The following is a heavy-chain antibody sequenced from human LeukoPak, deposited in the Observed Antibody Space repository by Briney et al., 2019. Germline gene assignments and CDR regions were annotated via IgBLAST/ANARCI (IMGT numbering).Heavy chain of an antibody. J-gene: IGHJ5*02. CDR3: ARHSGLRSPFDH. D-gene: IGHD3-3*01. V-gene: IGHV4-39*01. CDR1: GGSISTTNYY. CDR2: IYSSGNT. Sequence: TSETLSLTCTVSGGSISTTNYYWGWIRQPPGRDLEWIGSIYSSGNTYYNPSLESRVTISVDTSKNQLSLKLTSATAADTSVYYCARHSGLRSPFDHWGQGTLVTVSS.